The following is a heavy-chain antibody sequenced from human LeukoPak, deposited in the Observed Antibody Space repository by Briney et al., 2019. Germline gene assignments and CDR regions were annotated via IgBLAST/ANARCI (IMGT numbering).Heavy chain of an antibody. Sequence: GASVKVSCKASGYTFTSYYMHWVRQAPGQGLEWMGIINPSGGSTSYAQKFQGRVTMTRDTSTSTVCMELSSLRSEDTAVYYCARGRTSVVVVAATDRDFDLWGRGTLVTVSS. CDR3: ARGRTSVVVVAATDRDFDL. D-gene: IGHD2-15*01. CDR1: GYTFTSYY. V-gene: IGHV1-46*01. CDR2: INPSGGST. J-gene: IGHJ2*01.